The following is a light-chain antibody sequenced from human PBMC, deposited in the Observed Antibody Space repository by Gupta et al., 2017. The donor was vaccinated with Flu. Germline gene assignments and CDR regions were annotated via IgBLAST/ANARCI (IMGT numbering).Light chain of an antibody. CDR3: CSYAGGYTRV. CDR1: SSDVGGYNF. V-gene: IGLV2-11*01. Sequence: SVTISCTGTSSDVGGYNFVSWYQQHPGKAPKLMIYDVTKRPSGVPGRFSGSKSGNTASLTISGLQAEDEADYYCCSYAGGYTRVCGTGTKITVL. J-gene: IGLJ1*01. CDR2: DVT.